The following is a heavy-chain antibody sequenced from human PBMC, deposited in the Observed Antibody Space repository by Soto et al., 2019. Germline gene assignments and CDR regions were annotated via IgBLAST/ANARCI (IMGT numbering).Heavy chain of an antibody. CDR3: ATSAETYYYDSSGYPGAFDI. CDR2: FDPEDGET. V-gene: IGHV1-24*01. Sequence: ASVKVSCKVSGYTLTELSIHWVRQAPGKGLEWMGGFDPEDGETIYAQKFQGRVTMTEDTSTDTAYMELSSLRSEDTAVYYCATSAETYYYDSSGYPGAFDIWGQGTMVTVSS. CDR1: GYTLTELS. D-gene: IGHD3-22*01. J-gene: IGHJ3*02.